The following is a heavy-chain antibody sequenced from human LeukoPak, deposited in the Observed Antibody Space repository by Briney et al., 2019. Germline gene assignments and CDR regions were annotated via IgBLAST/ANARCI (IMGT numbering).Heavy chain of an antibody. CDR1: GFTFSSYG. CDR3: AQPERGYSYGYCFDY. CDR2: IRYDGSNE. J-gene: IGHJ4*02. D-gene: IGHD5-18*01. V-gene: IGHV3-30*02. Sequence: GGSLRLSCAASGFTFSSYGMHWVRQAPGKGLEWVAFIRYDGSNEYYADSVKGRFTISRDNSKNTLSLQMNSLIPEDTAVYYCAQPERGYSYGYCFDYWGQGTPVTVSS.